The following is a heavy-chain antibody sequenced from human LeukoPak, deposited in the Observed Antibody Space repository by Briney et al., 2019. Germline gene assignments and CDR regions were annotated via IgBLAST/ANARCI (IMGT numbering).Heavy chain of an antibody. CDR1: GGSISSGGYY. CDR2: IYYSGST. D-gene: IGHD5-24*01. Sequence: KASQTLSLTCTVSGGSISSGGYYWSWIRQHPGKGLEWIGYIYYSGSTYYNPSLKSRDTISVDTSKNQFSLKLSSVTAADTAVYYCARDKLRYYFDYWGQGTLVTVSS. J-gene: IGHJ4*02. V-gene: IGHV4-31*03. CDR3: ARDKLRYYFDY.